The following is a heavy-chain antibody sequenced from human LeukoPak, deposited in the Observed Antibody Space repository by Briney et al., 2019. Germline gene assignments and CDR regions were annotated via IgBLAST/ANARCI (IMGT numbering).Heavy chain of an antibody. Sequence: SETLSLTGTVSGGSVSGYYWSWIGLAPGKGLEWCVVHYYSGSTNYNPSLKSRVTISVDTSKNQFSLRLSSVTAADTAVYYCARGSAYCSGGSCYEFDYWGQGTLVTVSS. D-gene: IGHD2-15*01. V-gene: IGHV4-59*02. CDR1: GGSVSGYY. CDR3: ARGSAYCSGGSCYEFDY. CDR2: HYYSGST. J-gene: IGHJ4*02.